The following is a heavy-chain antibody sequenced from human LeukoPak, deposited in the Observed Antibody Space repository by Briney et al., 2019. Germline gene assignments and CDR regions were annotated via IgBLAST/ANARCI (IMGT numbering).Heavy chain of an antibody. Sequence: GGSVRLSRAASGFTFTTYCMNWVSLAPGKGLEWVSSISSSSSYIYYADSVKGRFTIARDNAKNSLYLQMNSLRAEDTAVYYCARGPRVVATTSPFDYWGQGTLVTVSS. CDR1: GFTFTTYC. CDR2: ISSSSSYI. J-gene: IGHJ4*02. D-gene: IGHD1-26*01. V-gene: IGHV3-21*01. CDR3: ARGPRVVATTSPFDY.